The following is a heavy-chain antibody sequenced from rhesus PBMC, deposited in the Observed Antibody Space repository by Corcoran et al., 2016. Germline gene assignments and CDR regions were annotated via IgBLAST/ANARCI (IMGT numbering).Heavy chain of an antibody. CDR2: IDSSGSP. D-gene: IGHD7-45*01. J-gene: IGHJ3*01. CDR1: GGSISSSY. Sequence: QVQLQESGPGLVKPSETLSLTCAVSGGSISSSYWSWIRQAPGKGLEWIGRIDSSGSPSYHPSLKRRDSLSVDTSKNQFSLKLSSVTAADTAVYYCARGLQLGSGVAGAFDFWGQGLRVTVSS. V-gene: IGHV4S11*01. CDR3: ARGLQLGSGVAGAFDF.